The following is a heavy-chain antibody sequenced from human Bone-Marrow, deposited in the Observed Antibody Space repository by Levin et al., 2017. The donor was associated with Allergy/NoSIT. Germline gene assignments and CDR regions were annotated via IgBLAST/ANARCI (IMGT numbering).Heavy chain of an antibody. CDR3: ARCAGRTASLLGYYDGFDG. CDR2: ISHPGTPV. CDR1: GFSLSHYY. Sequence: GESLKISCVASGFSLSHYYCIWVRPSPGKGLEWLSTISHPGTPVSFADSVPGRFTVSRDNTKKSLFLEMTSLRADDTAIYDCARCAGRTASLLGYYDGFDGGGQGTTVSVSS. D-gene: IGHD2-21*01. V-gene: IGHV3-48*03. J-gene: IGHJ6*02.